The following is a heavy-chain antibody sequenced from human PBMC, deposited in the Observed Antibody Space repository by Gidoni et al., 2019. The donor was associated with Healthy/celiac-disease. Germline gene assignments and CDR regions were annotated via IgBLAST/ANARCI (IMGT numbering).Heavy chain of an antibody. Sequence: EVQLVESGGGLVQPGGSLRLSCAASGFTFSSYSMNWVRQAPGKGLEWVSYISSSSSTIYYADSVKGRFTISRDNAKNSLYLQMNSLRDEDTAVYYCAGYNWNDLGMDVWGQGTTVTVSS. D-gene: IGHD1-20*01. CDR3: AGYNWNDLGMDV. CDR2: ISSSSSTI. V-gene: IGHV3-48*02. J-gene: IGHJ6*02. CDR1: GFTFSSYS.